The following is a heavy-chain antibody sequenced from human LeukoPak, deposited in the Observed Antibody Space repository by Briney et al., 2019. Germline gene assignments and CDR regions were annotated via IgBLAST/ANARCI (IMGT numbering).Heavy chain of an antibody. Sequence: KASETLSLTCTASGGSISSSGYYWSWIRQPPGKGLEWIGYIYYSGSTNYNPSLKSRVTISVDTSKNQFSLKLSSVTAADTAVYYCARAGRVYSNYGYFDYWGQGTLVTVSS. V-gene: IGHV4-61*08. CDR2: IYYSGST. CDR1: GGSISSSGYY. J-gene: IGHJ4*02. CDR3: ARAGRVYSNYGYFDY. D-gene: IGHD4-11*01.